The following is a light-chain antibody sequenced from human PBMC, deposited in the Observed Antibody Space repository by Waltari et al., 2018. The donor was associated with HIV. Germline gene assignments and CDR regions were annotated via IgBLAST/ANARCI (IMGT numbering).Light chain of an antibody. CDR2: RSS. CDR1: SSITGSTF. V-gene: IGLV1-47*01. Sequence: QSVLTPPPSASGPPGQRVTIPCSGSSSITGSTFILWYQQLPGRAPKLLINRSSQRPSGVPDRFSGSKFGSSASLVISGLRPEDEADYYCAAWDDNLKGVFGGGTKLTVL. J-gene: IGLJ3*02. CDR3: AAWDDNLKGV.